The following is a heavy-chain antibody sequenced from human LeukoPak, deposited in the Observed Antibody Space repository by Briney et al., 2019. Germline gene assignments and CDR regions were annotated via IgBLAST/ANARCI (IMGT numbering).Heavy chain of an antibody. V-gene: IGHV3-33*08. CDR3: XXXXXXXXXSPDAFDV. CDR1: GFTFSSYG. J-gene: IGHJ3*01. CDR2: IWYDGSNK. Sequence: GGSLRLSCAASGFTFSSYGMHWVRQAPGKGLEWVAVIWYDGSNKYYADSVKGRFTISRDNSKNTLYLQMNSLRAEDTAVYYXXXXXXXXXXSPDAFDVWGQGTMVTVSS.